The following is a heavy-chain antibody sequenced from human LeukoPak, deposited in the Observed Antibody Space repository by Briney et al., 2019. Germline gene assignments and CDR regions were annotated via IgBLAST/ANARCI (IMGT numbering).Heavy chain of an antibody. CDR3: ARRVGSSESSYYFDY. CDR2: ISSDGSIT. V-gene: IGHV3-74*01. D-gene: IGHD3-22*01. J-gene: IGHJ4*02. Sequence: HPGGSLRLSCAASGITFNIYWMHWVRQAPGKGLVWVSLISSDGSITSYADSVKGRFTISRDNAKNTVYLQMNSLRVEDTAVYYCARRVGSSESSYYFDYWGQGTLVTVSS. CDR1: GITFNIYW.